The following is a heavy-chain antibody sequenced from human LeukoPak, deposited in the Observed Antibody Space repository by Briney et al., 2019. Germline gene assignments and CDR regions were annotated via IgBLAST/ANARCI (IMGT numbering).Heavy chain of an antibody. Sequence: SETLSLTCAVYGGSFSGYYWSWIRQPPGKGLEWSGEINHSGSTNYNPSLKSRVTISVDTSKNQFSLKLSSVTAADTAVYYCARGLRLPRRPVDYWGQGTLVTVSS. CDR3: ARGLRLPRRPVDY. V-gene: IGHV4-34*01. CDR1: GGSFSGYY. J-gene: IGHJ4*02. D-gene: IGHD3-10*01. CDR2: INHSGST.